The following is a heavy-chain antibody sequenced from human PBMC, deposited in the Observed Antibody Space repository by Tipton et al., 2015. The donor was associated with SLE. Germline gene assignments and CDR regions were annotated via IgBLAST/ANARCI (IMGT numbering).Heavy chain of an antibody. CDR2: IKQDGSEK. J-gene: IGHJ5*02. Sequence: SLRLSCAASGFTFSSYWMSWVRQAPGKRLEWVANIKQDGSEKYYVDSVKGRFTISRDNAKNSLYLQMNSLRAEDTAVYYCARVKVGGNWFDPWGQGTLVTVSS. CDR1: GFTFSSYW. CDR3: ARVKVGGNWFDP. D-gene: IGHD3-22*01. V-gene: IGHV3-7*01.